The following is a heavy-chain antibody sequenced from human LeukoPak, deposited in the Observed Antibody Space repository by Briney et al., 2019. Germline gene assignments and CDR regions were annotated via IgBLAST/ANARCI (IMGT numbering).Heavy chain of an antibody. V-gene: IGHV3-9*01. CDR1: GFTFDDYA. J-gene: IGHJ5*02. CDR2: ISWNSGSI. CDR3: AKDGP. Sequence: PGRSLSLSCAASGFTFDDYAMHWVRHAPGQGLEWVSGISWNSGSIGYADSVKGRFTISRDNAKNSLYLQMNSLRAEDTALYYCAKDGPRGQGTLVTVSS.